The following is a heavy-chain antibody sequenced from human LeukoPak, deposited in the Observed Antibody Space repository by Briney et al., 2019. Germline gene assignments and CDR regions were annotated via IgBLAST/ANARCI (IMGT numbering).Heavy chain of an antibody. CDR3: ARGGSNYIPDY. D-gene: IGHD1-26*01. CDR2: IIPIFGTA. V-gene: IGHV1-69*13. CDR1: GGTFSSDA. J-gene: IGHJ4*02. Sequence: ASVKVSCKASGGTFSSDAISWVRQAPGQWLEWMGGIIPIFGTANYAQKFQGRVTITADESTSTAYMELSSLRSEDTAVYYCARGGSNYIPDYWGQGTLVTVSS.